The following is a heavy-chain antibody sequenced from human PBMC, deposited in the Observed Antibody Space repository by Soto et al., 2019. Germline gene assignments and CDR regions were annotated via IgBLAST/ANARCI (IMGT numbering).Heavy chain of an antibody. Sequence: QVQLVESGGGVVQPGRSLRLSCAASGFTFSSYAMHWVRQAPGKGLEWVAVISYDGSNKYYADSVKGRFTISRDNSKNTLYLQMNSLRAEDTAVYYCASYGSSGFDYWGQGTLVTVSS. CDR3: ASYGSSGFDY. CDR1: GFTFSSYA. CDR2: ISYDGSNK. V-gene: IGHV3-30-3*01. D-gene: IGHD6-19*01. J-gene: IGHJ4*02.